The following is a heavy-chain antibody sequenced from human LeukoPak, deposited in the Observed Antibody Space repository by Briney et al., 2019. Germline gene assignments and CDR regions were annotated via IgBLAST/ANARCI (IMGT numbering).Heavy chain of an antibody. D-gene: IGHD6-13*01. CDR3: AKAGDSSSWPYDAFDI. J-gene: IGHJ3*02. CDR1: GFTFSSYA. V-gene: IGHV3-23*01. Sequence: GGSLRLSCAASGFTFSSYAMSWVRQAPGKGLEWVSAISGSGGSTYYADSVKGRFTISRDNSKNTLYLQMTSMRAEDTAVYYCAKAGDSSSWPYDAFDIWGQGTMVTVSS. CDR2: ISGSGGST.